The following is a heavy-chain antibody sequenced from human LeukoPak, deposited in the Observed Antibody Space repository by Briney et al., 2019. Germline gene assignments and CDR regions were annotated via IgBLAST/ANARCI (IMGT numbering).Heavy chain of an antibody. V-gene: IGHV3-21*06. D-gene: IGHD3-3*01. CDR3: ARVTSPYVFDI. J-gene: IGHJ3*02. Sequence: GGSLRLSCAASEFTFSEYSMNWVRQAPGKGLEWVASISSTSTYIYYADSVTGRFTISRDNAKNSLYLQMNSLRAEDTAVYYCARVTSPYVFDIWGQGTMVTVSS. CDR1: EFTFSEYS. CDR2: ISSTSTYI.